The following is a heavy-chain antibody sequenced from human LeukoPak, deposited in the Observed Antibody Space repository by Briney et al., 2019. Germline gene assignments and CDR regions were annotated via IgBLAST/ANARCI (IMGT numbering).Heavy chain of an antibody. CDR3: AKDSHWILFDD. D-gene: IGHD2-2*03. J-gene: IGHJ4*02. CDR1: GFTFTTYG. CDR2: IGGSGTRT. Sequence: GGSLRLSCSASGFTFTTYGMNWVRQAPGKGLEWVSGIGGSGTRTYYADSVKGRFTISRDDSKNTLYLQMNSLRDEDTAVYYCAKDSHWILFDDWGQGTLVTVSS. V-gene: IGHV3-23*01.